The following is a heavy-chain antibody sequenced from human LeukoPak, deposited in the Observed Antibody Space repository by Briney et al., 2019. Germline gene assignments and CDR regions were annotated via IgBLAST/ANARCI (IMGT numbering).Heavy chain of an antibody. J-gene: IGHJ5*02. Sequence: GSSVKVSCKASGGTFSSYAISWVRQAPGQGLEWMGGIIPIFGTANYAQKFQGRVTITADESTSTAYMELSSLRSEDTAVYYCACSTSYRGPERGNWFDPWGQGTLVTVSS. D-gene: IGHD2-2*01. CDR1: GGTFSSYA. V-gene: IGHV1-69*01. CDR3: ACSTSYRGPERGNWFDP. CDR2: IIPIFGTA.